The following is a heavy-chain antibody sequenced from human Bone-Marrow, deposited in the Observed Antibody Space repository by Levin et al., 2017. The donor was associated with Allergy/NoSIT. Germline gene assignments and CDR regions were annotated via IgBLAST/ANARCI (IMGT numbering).Heavy chain of an antibody. Sequence: SQTLSLTCAVYGGSFSGYYWSWIRQPPGKGLEWIGEINHSGSTNYNPSLKSRVTISVDTSKNQFSLKLSSVTAADTAVYYCARFKRDGYPFDYWGQGTLVTVSS. CDR1: GGSFSGYY. V-gene: IGHV4-34*01. CDR2: INHSGST. J-gene: IGHJ4*02. D-gene: IGHD5-24*01. CDR3: ARFKRDGYPFDY.